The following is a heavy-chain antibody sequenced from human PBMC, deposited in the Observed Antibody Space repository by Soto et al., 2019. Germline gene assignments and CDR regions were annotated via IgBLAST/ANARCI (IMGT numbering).Heavy chain of an antibody. V-gene: IGHV5-10-1*01. CDR3: ARYCSSTSCYTDYYYYGMDV. CDR1: GYSFTSYW. Sequence: GESLKISCKGSGYSFTSYWIIWVRQMPGKGLEWMGRIDPSDSYTNYSPSFQGHVTISADKSISTAYLQWSSLKASDTAMYYCARYCSSTSCYTDYYYYGMDVWGQGTKVTVYS. CDR2: IDPSDSYT. D-gene: IGHD2-2*02. J-gene: IGHJ6*02.